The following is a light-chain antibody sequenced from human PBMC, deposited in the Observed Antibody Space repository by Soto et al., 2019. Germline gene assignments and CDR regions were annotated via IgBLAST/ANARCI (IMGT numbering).Light chain of an antibody. CDR2: DVN. J-gene: IGLJ2*01. CDR3: SSYTSSSTVV. Sequence: QSVLTQPASVSGSPGQSITISCTGTSSDVGGYNYVSWYQQHPGKGPKLMIYDVNNRPSGVSHRFSGSKSGNTASLTISGLQAEDEADYYCSSYTSSSTVVFGGGTQLTVL. CDR1: SSDVGGYNY. V-gene: IGLV2-14*03.